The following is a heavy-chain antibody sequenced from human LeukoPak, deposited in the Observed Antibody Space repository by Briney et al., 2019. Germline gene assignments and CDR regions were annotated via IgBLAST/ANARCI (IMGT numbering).Heavy chain of an antibody. CDR1: GFTFSSYW. CDR3: ASNYYDSSGYYPTFDY. J-gene: IGHJ4*02. V-gene: IGHV3-7*01. CDR2: IKQDGREK. Sequence: GGSLRLSCAASGFTFSSYWMSWVRQAPGKGLEWVANIKQDGREKYYVDSVKGRFTISRDNAKNSLYLQMNSLRAEDTAVYYCASNYYDSSGYYPTFDYWGQGTWSPSPQ. D-gene: IGHD3-22*01.